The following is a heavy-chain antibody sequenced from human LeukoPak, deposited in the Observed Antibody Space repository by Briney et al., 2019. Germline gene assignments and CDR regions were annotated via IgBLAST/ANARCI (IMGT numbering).Heavy chain of an antibody. CDR3: AREGVRMGYYYYGLDV. CDR2: IWYDGSNK. V-gene: IGHV3-33*01. CDR1: GFTFSSYG. Sequence: GGSLCLSCAASGFTFSSYGMHWVRQAPGKGLEWVAVIWYDGSNKYYADSVKGRFTISRDNSKNTLYLQMNSLRAEDTAVYYCAREGVRMGYYYYGLDVWGQGTTVTVSS. J-gene: IGHJ6*02. D-gene: IGHD2-8*01.